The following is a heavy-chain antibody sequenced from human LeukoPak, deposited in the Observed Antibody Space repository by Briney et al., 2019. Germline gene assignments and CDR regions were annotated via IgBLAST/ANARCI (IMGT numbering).Heavy chain of an antibody. CDR1: GFTFSSYG. D-gene: IGHD6-25*01. V-gene: IGHV3-33*01. CDR2: IWFDGSNK. J-gene: IGHJ3*02. CDR3: ARDQRLQAFDI. Sequence: PGGSLRLSCAASGFTFSSYGLHCVRQAPGKGLEWVAVIWFDGSNKYYADSVKGRFTISRDNSKNTLYLQMNSLRAEDTALYYCARDQRLQAFDIWGQGTMVTVSS.